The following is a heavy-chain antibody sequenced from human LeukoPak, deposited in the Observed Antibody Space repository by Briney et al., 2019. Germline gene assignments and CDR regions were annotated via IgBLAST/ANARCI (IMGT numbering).Heavy chain of an antibody. V-gene: IGHV3-23*01. CDR3: ARDLYHGGY. D-gene: IGHD2-2*01. CDR1: GFTFSNYA. Sequence: PGGSLRLSCAASGFTFSNYAMNWVRQVPGKGLEWVSAISGNGGSTNYADSVKGRFTISRDNSKNTLYLQMDSLRAEDTAVYYCARDLYHGGYWGQGTLVTVPS. J-gene: IGHJ4*02. CDR2: ISGNGGST.